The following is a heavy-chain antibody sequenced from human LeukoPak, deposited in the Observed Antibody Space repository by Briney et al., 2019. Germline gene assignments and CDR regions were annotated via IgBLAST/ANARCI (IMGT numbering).Heavy chain of an antibody. CDR1: GYTFTSYA. J-gene: IGHJ4*02. D-gene: IGHD6-19*01. CDR2: INTNTGNP. Sequence: ASVKVSCKASGYTFTSYAMNWVRQAPGQGLEWMGWINTNTGNPTYAQGFTGRFVFSLDTSVSTAYLQISSLKAEDTAVYYCARGGVRKIKYSSGWYMDWGQGTLVTVSS. CDR3: ARGGVRKIKYSSGWYMD. V-gene: IGHV7-4-1*02.